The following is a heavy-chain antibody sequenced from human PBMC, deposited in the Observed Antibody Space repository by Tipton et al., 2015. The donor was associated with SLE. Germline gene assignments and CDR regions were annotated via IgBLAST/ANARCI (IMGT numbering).Heavy chain of an antibody. D-gene: IGHD6-13*01. CDR3: ARGYSSSWYREFFDI. CDR1: GYSISSSSY. V-gene: IGHV4-4*07. Sequence: TLSLTCAVSGYSISSSSYWGWIRQPAGGGLEWIGRIYNSGSTNYNPSLMSRVTMSVDTPKNQFSLRLRSATAADTAFYYCARGYSSSWYREFFDIWGRGTLVTVSS. J-gene: IGHJ2*01. CDR2: IYNSGST.